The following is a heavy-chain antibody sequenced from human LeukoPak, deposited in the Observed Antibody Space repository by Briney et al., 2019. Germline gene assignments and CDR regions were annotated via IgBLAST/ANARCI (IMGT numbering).Heavy chain of an antibody. Sequence: GGSLRLSCAASGFSFSSNGMQWVRQAPGKGLEWVAYMRSDGSTKYYADSVKGRFTISRDNSKNTLYLQMNSLRPEDTAVYYCAKGYDSSGYYLDQWGQGTLVTVSP. CDR2: MRSDGSTK. V-gene: IGHV3-30*02. CDR1: GFSFSSNG. CDR3: AKGYDSSGYYLDQ. J-gene: IGHJ4*02. D-gene: IGHD3-22*01.